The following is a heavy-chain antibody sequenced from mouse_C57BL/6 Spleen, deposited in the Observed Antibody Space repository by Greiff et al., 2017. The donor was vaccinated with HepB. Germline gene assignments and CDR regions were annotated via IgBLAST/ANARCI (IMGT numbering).Heavy chain of an antibody. D-gene: IGHD3-2*02. J-gene: IGHJ3*01. CDR3: ARGSGYLY. CDR2: ISYDGSN. Sequence: ESGPGLVKPSQSLSLTCSVTGYSITSGYYWNWIRQFPGNKLEWMGYISYDGSNNYNPSLKNRISITRDTSKNQFFLKLNSVTTEDTATYYCARGSGYLYWGQGTLVTVSA. CDR1: GYSITSGYY. V-gene: IGHV3-6*01.